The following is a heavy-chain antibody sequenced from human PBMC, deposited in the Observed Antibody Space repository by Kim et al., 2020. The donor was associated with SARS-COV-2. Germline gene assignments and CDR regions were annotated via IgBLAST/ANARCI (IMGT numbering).Heavy chain of an antibody. J-gene: IGHJ6*02. CDR1: GFTFSSYG. V-gene: IGHV3-33*01. CDR3: ARDQIAAAGTDTPLDYYGMDV. D-gene: IGHD6-13*01. Sequence: GGSLRLSCAASGFTFSSYGMHWVRQAPGKGLEWVAVIWYDGSNKYYADSVKGRFTISRDNSKNTLYLQMNSLRAEDTAVYYCARDQIAAAGTDTPLDYYGMDVWGQGTTVTVSS. CDR2: IWYDGSNK.